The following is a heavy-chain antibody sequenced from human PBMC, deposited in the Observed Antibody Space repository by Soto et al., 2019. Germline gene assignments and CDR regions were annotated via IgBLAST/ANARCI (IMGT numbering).Heavy chain of an antibody. J-gene: IGHJ5*02. CDR1: GFTVSSNY. Sequence: LIRSCAASGFTVSSNYMIWVRQAPGKGLEWVSVIYSGGSTYYADSVKGRFTISRDNSKNTLYLQMNSLRAEDTAVYYCARSPGDSSGWYGGSWGQGTLVTVSS. D-gene: IGHD6-19*01. V-gene: IGHV3-53*01. CDR2: IYSGGST. CDR3: ARSPGDSSGWYGGS.